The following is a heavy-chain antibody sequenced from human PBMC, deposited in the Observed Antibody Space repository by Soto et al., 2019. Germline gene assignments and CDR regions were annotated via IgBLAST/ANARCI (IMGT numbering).Heavy chain of an antibody. J-gene: IGHJ6*02. Sequence: SETLSLTCAVYGGSFSGYYWSWIRQPPGKGLEWIGEINHSGSTNYNPSLKSRVTISVDTSKNQFSLKLSSVTAADTAVYYCARDDGVGGMDVWGQGTTVTV. V-gene: IGHV4-34*01. CDR1: GGSFSGYY. D-gene: IGHD3-3*01. CDR2: INHSGST. CDR3: ARDDGVGGMDV.